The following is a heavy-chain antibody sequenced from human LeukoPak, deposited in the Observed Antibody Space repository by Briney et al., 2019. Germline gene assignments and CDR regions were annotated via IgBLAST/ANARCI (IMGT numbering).Heavy chain of an antibody. J-gene: IGHJ6*03. V-gene: IGHV3-23*01. CDR2: ISGSAGNT. Sequence: PGGSLRLSCAASGFTFNNYAMSWVRQAPGKGLEWVSSISGSAGNTYYADSVKGRFTISRDASQTTLYLLMNSPTAEDTAVYYCAKVGSTVTSYYYYYMDVWGKGTTVAVSS. CDR3: AKVGSTVTSYYYYYMDV. D-gene: IGHD4-11*01. CDR1: GFTFNNYA.